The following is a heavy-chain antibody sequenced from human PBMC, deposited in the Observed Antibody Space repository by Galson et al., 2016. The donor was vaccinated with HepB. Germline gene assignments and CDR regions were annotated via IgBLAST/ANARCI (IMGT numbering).Heavy chain of an antibody. CDR1: GFTFSNYA. J-gene: IGHJ4*02. Sequence: SLRLSCAASGFTFSNYAMSWVRQAPGKGLEWVSSINIGGDSTYYADSVKGRFTISRDNSKNTVYLQMNSLRVEDAAVYYCARDPGYITAAPFFDYWGQGTLVTVSS. D-gene: IGHD5-24*01. V-gene: IGHV3-23*01. CDR2: INIGGDST. CDR3: ARDPGYITAAPFFDY.